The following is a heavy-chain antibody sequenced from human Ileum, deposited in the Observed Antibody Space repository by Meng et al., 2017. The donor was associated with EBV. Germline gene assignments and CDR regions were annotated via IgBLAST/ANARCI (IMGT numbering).Heavy chain of an antibody. Sequence: QVKMKGGGGVMLKPSAPLALSRAVYGGSFSGYYGSWIRPPPGKGLEWIGEINHSGSTNYIPSLKSRATISVDTSKNQFSLRLSSVTAADTAVYYCARGNKVSDRGFDYWGQGTLVTVSS. CDR3: ARGNKVSDRGFDY. CDR2: INHSGST. D-gene: IGHD3-10*01. V-gene: IGHV4-34*01. CDR1: GGSFSGYY. J-gene: IGHJ4*02.